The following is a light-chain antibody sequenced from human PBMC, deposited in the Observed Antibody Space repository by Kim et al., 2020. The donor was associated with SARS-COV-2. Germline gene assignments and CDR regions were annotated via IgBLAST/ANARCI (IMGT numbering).Light chain of an antibody. V-gene: IGKV3-15*01. J-gene: IGKJ2*01. Sequence: ILMTQSPATLSVSPGERVTLSCRASQSVRNNLAWYQQKPGQAPRLLIYGASTRATGIPARFSGSGSGTEFTLTISSLQSEDFAVYYCQQYNNWPFYTFGQGTKLEI. CDR2: GAS. CDR3: QQYNNWPFYT. CDR1: QSVRNN.